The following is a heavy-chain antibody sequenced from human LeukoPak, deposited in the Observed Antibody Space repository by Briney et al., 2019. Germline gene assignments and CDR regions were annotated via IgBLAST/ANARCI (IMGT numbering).Heavy chain of an antibody. CDR2: TYYRSKWYN. CDR1: GDSVSSNSGA. Sequence: KPSQTLSLTCAISGDSVSSNSGAWNWIRQSPSRGLEWLGRTYYRSKWYNEYAVSVESRITINPDTSKNQFSLQLNSVTPEDTAVYYCAKGQWLVNDAFNIWGQGTMVTVSS. V-gene: IGHV6-1*01. D-gene: IGHD6-19*01. J-gene: IGHJ3*02. CDR3: AKGQWLVNDAFNI.